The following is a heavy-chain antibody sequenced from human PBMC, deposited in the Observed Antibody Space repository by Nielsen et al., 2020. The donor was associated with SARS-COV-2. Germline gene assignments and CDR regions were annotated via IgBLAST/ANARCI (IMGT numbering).Heavy chain of an antibody. CDR3: ARDPQVIHL. CDR2: ISAYNGNT. J-gene: IGHJ4*02. D-gene: IGHD3-16*02. V-gene: IGHV1-18*01. Sequence: ASVKVSCKASGYTFINYGVTWVRQAPGQGLEWMGWISAYNGNTNYAQKFHGRVTITADKSTSTAYMELSSLSSEDTAVYYCARDPQVIHLWGQGTLVTVSS. CDR1: GYTFINYG.